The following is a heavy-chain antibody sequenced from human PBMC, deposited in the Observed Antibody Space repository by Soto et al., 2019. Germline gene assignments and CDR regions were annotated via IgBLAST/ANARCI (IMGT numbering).Heavy chain of an antibody. Sequence: QVHLIQSGAEVKKPGSSVKVSRKAAGGTFNTYTLVWVRQAPGHGLEWMGRIIPMLPVTNSAQKFQGRLTLTAHKSTGTAFMELTSLTSDDTAVYYCSIGSWSAETFDVWGQGTMVTVSS. CDR2: IIPMLPVT. J-gene: IGHJ3*01. D-gene: IGHD2-2*01. V-gene: IGHV1-69*02. CDR3: SIGSWSAETFDV. CDR1: GGTFNTYT.